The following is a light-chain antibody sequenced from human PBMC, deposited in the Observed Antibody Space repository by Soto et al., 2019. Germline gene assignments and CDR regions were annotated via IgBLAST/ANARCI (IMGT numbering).Light chain of an antibody. V-gene: IGKV1-6*01. J-gene: IGKJ1*01. Sequence: AIQMTHSPSSLSASVVYRVTITFRASQGIRNDLGWYQQKPGKAPKLLIYAASSLESGVPSRLSGSGSGTEFTLTISSLQPDDFATYYCQQSYSTPLTCGQGTKGDIK. CDR3: QQSYSTPLT. CDR1: QGIRND. CDR2: AAS.